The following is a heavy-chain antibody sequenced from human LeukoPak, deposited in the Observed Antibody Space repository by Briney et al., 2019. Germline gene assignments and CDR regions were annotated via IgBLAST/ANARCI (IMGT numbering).Heavy chain of an antibody. CDR3: ARDRYYYGSGSYYHPFDY. V-gene: IGHV4-4*07. D-gene: IGHD3-10*01. J-gene: IGHJ4*02. Sequence: PSETLSLTCTVSGGSISSYYWSWIRQPAGKGLEWIGRIYTSGSTNYNPSLKSRVTMSVDTSKNQFSLKLSSVTAADTAEYYCARDRYYYGSGSYYHPFDYWGQGTLVTVSS. CDR1: GGSISSYY. CDR2: IYTSGST.